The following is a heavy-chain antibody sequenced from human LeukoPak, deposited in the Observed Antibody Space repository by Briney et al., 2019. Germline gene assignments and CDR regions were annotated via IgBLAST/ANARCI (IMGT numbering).Heavy chain of an antibody. D-gene: IGHD2-2*01. Sequence: GGSLRLSCAASGFTFRSYAMHWVRQAPGKGLEWVAVISYDGSNKYYADSVKGRFTISRDNAKNSLYLQMNSLRAEDTAVYYCARVRDIVVVSHAFDIWGQGTMVTVSS. CDR2: ISYDGSNK. CDR3: ARVRDIVVVSHAFDI. CDR1: GFTFRSYA. V-gene: IGHV3-30-3*01. J-gene: IGHJ3*02.